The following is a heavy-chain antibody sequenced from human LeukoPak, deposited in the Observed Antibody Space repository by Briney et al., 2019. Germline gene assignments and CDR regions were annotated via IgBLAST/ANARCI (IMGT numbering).Heavy chain of an antibody. CDR3: AKISYYDSSGYYPYYFDY. Sequence: PGGSLRLSWAASGFTFSSYAMSWVRQAPGKGLEWVSAISGSGGSTYYADSVKGRFTISRDNSKNTLYLQMNSLRAEDTAVYYCAKISYYDSSGYYPYYFDYWGQGTLVTVSS. CDR1: GFTFSSYA. D-gene: IGHD3-22*01. J-gene: IGHJ4*02. CDR2: ISGSGGST. V-gene: IGHV3-23*01.